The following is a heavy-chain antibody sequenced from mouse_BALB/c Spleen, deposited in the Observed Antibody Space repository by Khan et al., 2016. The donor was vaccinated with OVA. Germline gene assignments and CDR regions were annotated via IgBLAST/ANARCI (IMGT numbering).Heavy chain of an antibody. D-gene: IGHD3-2*02. Sequence: EVELVESGPGLVKPSQSLSLTCTVTGYSITSDYAWNWIRQFPGNKLEWMGYISYSGNTKYNPSLKSRISITRDTSKNQFFLQLNFVTIEDTATYYCARIQGGDFDYWGQGTTLTVS. CDR2: ISYSGNT. CDR1: GYSITSDYA. J-gene: IGHJ2*01. V-gene: IGHV3-2*02. CDR3: ARIQGGDFDY.